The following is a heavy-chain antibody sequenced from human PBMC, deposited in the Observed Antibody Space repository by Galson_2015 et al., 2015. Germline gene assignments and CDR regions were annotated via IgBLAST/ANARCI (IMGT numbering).Heavy chain of an antibody. CDR3: ASASGRYFDWLFEGYYYYGMDV. D-gene: IGHD3-9*01. V-gene: IGHV1-3*01. J-gene: IGHJ6*02. CDR1: GYTFTSYA. CDR2: INAGNGNT. Sequence: SVKVSCKASGYTFTSYAKHWVRQAPGQRLEWMGWINAGNGNTKYSQKFQGRVTITRDTSASTAYMELSSLRSEDTAVYYCASASGRYFDWLFEGYYYYGMDVWGQGTTVTVSS.